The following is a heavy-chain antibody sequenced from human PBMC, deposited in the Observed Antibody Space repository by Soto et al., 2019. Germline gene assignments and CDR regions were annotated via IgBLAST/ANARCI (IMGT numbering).Heavy chain of an antibody. CDR1: GGSISSGGYY. V-gene: IGHV4-31*03. CDR2: IYYSGST. J-gene: IGHJ6*02. CDR3: ARDAKRDYYYGMDV. Sequence: PSETLSLTCTVSGGSISSGGYYWSWIRQHPGKGLEWIGYIYYSGSTYYNPSLKSRVTISVDTSKNQFPLKLSSVTAADTAVYYCARDAKRDYYYGMDVWGQGTTVTVSS.